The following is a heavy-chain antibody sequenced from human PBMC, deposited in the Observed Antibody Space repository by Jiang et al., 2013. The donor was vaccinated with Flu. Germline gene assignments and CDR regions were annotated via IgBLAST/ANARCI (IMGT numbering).Heavy chain of an antibody. V-gene: IGHV1-24*01. D-gene: IGHD3-3*01. CDR1: GYTLTELS. CDR3: ATDRSDFWSGYLYGMDV. CDR2: FDPEDGET. J-gene: IGHJ6*02. Sequence: VSGYTLTELSMHWVRQAPGKGLEWMGGFDPEDGETIYAQKFQGRVTMTEDTSTDTAYMELSSLRSEDTAVYYCATDRSDFWSGYLYGMDVWGQGTTVTVSS.